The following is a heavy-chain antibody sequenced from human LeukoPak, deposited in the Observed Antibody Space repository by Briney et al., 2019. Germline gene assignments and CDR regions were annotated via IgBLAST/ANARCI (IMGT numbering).Heavy chain of an antibody. Sequence: PGGSLRLSCAASGFTFRDYYMNWIRQAPGKGLEWVSYISSSGKGIYYTDSVKGRFRISRDDSQSTVYLQMNSLKPEDTAVYYCARDNRHFVVVSGMTDHYMDVWGKGATVTISS. D-gene: IGHD2-21*01. J-gene: IGHJ6*03. CDR2: ISSSGKGI. CDR1: GFTFRDYY. CDR3: ARDNRHFVVVSGMTDHYMDV. V-gene: IGHV3-11*04.